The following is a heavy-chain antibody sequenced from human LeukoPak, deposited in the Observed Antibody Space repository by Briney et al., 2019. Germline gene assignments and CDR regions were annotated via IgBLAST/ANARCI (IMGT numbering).Heavy chain of an antibody. Sequence: GGSLRLSRAASGLTFSTFGMHWVRQAPGKGLEWVAFIRFDGSNRYYAESLKGRFTISRDNSKNTLYLQMNSLRAEDTAIYFCAKGGYYFDYWGQGALVIVSS. CDR1: GLTFSTFG. V-gene: IGHV3-30*02. CDR2: IRFDGSNR. J-gene: IGHJ4*02. CDR3: AKGGYYFDY.